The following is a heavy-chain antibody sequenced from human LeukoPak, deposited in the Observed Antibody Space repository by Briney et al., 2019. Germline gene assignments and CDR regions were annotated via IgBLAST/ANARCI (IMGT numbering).Heavy chain of an antibody. CDR3: ASGYSSQKGPDY. Sequence: GGSLRLSCAASGFTFSSYAMHWVRQAPGKGLEWVAVISYDGSNKYYADSVKGRFTISRDNSKNTLYLQMNSLRAEDTAVYYCASGYSSQKGPDYWGQGTLVTISS. D-gene: IGHD6-13*01. CDR1: GFTFSSYA. V-gene: IGHV3-30-3*01. CDR2: ISYDGSNK. J-gene: IGHJ4*02.